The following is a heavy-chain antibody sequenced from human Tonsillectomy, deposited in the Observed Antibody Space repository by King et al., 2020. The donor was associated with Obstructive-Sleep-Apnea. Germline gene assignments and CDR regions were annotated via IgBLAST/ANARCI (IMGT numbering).Heavy chain of an antibody. CDR1: GFTFSSYG. CDR3: AKDEYYDFWSGYGVDYYYYGMDV. V-gene: IGHV3-30*02. CDR2: IRYDGSNK. D-gene: IGHD3-3*01. J-gene: IGHJ6*02. Sequence: VQLVESGGGVVQPGRSLRLSCAASGFTFSSYGMHWVRQAPGKGLEWVAFIRYDGSNKYYADSVKGRFTISRDNSKNTLYLQMNSLRAEDTAVYYCAKDEYYDFWSGYGVDYYYYGMDVWGQGTTVTVSS.